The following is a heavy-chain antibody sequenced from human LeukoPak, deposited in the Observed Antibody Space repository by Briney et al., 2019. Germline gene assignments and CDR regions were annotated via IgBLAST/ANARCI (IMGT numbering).Heavy chain of an antibody. CDR1: GFTVSSHY. J-gene: IGHJ4*02. CDR2: IYSSGFT. CDR3: TRRGHYDTFDF. D-gene: IGHD3-22*01. V-gene: IGHV3-53*01. Sequence: PGGSLRLSCEASGFTVSSHYMSWVRQAPGKGLEWVSTIYSSGFTYYADSVKGRFTISRETSKNTLSLQMNSLRAEDTAVYYCTRRGHYDTFDFWGPGSLVTVSS.